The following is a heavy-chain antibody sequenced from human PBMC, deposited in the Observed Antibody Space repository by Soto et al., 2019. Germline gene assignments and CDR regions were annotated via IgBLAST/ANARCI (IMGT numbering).Heavy chain of an antibody. Sequence: QPVSITCTSRWSPLNYKKEGVGWIRQPPGKALEWLALIYWDDDKRYSPSLKSRLTITKDTSKNQVVLTMTNMDPVDTATYYCARDSSGYLGFDYWGQGTLVTVSS. CDR1: WSPLNYKKEG. D-gene: IGHD3-22*01. J-gene: IGHJ4*02. CDR2: IYWDDDK. V-gene: IGHV2-5*02. CDR3: ARDSSGYLGFDY.